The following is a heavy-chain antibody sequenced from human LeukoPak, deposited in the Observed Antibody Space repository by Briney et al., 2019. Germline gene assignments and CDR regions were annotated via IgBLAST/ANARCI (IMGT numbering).Heavy chain of an antibody. D-gene: IGHD3-9*01. CDR1: GYSFTSYW. V-gene: IGHV5-51*01. Sequence: GESLKISCKTSGYSFTSYWIAWARQLPGKGLEWMGIIYPGDSDTRYSPSFQGQVTISADKSISTAYLQWSSLKASDTAMYYCARAQYYDILTGLDYWGQGTLVTVSS. CDR2: IYPGDSDT. CDR3: ARAQYYDILTGLDY. J-gene: IGHJ4*02.